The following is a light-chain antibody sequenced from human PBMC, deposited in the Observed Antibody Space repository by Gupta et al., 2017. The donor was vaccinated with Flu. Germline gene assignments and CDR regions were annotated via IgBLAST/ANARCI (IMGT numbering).Light chain of an antibody. Sequence: DILLTLSQGTLSLSPGERDTLSCRDSQSVNNNYLAWYQQKPGQAPRLLIYGASRRTTGVPDIFSGSGSGTDFTLTISRLEPEDFSVYYCQQSGNSPSWTFGQGTKVEFK. CDR2: GAS. V-gene: IGKV3-20*01. CDR1: QSVNNNY. CDR3: QQSGNSPSWT. J-gene: IGKJ1*01.